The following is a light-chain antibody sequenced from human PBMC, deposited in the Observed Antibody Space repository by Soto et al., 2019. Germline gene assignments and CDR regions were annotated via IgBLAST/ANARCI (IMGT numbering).Light chain of an antibody. CDR1: QSIGKH. Sequence: DIQLTQSPSSRSASLGARAPTPCGASQSIGKHLYWYQQKPGKAPKFLIYAASNLQSGVPSRFSGSGSGTDFTLTVNSLLPEDFATYYCQQGYTSAITFGQGTRLEIK. CDR3: QQGYTSAIT. V-gene: IGKV1-39*01. CDR2: AAS. J-gene: IGKJ5*01.